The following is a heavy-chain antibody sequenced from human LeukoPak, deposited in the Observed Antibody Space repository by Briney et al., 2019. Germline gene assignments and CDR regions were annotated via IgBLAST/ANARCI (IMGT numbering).Heavy chain of an antibody. Sequence: ASETLSLTCTVSGGSISSYYWSWIRQPPGKGLEWIGYIYYSGSTNYNPSLKSRVTISVDTSKNQFSLKLSSVTAADTAVYYCARSRDDYGDYVHIDYWGQGTLVTVSS. CDR2: IYYSGST. CDR1: GGSISSYY. J-gene: IGHJ4*02. D-gene: IGHD4-17*01. V-gene: IGHV4-59*01. CDR3: ARSRDDYGDYVHIDY.